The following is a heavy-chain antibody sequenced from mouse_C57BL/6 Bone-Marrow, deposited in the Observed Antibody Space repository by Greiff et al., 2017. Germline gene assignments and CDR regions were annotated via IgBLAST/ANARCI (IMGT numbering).Heavy chain of an antibody. CDR3: ARGGDYSNLFAY. V-gene: IGHV1-61*01. J-gene: IGHJ3*01. CDR1: GYTFTSYW. CDR2: IYPSDSET. D-gene: IGHD2-5*01. Sequence: QVQLQQPGAELVRPGSSVKLSCKASGYTFTSYWMAWVKQRPGHGLEWIGNIYPSDSETHYNQKFKDKATLTVDKSSSTAYMQLSSLTSEDSAVYYCARGGDYSNLFAYWGQGTLVTVSA.